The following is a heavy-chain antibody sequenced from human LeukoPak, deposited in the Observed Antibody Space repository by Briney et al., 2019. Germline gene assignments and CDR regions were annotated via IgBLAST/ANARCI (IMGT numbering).Heavy chain of an antibody. V-gene: IGHV3-53*01. CDR1: GFTVSNFY. Sequence: GGSLRLSCAASGFTVSNFYMSWVRQAPEKGLEWVSLIYKDDSTYYADSVKGRFTISRDNSKNTVYLQMNSLRAEDTAVYYCARDKRYSLYGMDVWGQGTTVTVSS. D-gene: IGHD5-18*01. CDR2: IYKDDST. CDR3: ARDKRYSLYGMDV. J-gene: IGHJ6*02.